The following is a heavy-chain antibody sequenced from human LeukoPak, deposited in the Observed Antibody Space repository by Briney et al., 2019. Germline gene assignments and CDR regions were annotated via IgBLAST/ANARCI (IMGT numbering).Heavy chain of an antibody. J-gene: IGHJ5*02. Sequence: SETLSLTCAVYGGSFSGYYWTWIRQPAGKGLEWIGRIYTSGSTNYNPSLKSRVTMSVDTSKNQFSLKLSSVTAADTAVYYCAREYIAAATWFDPWGQGTLVTVSS. CDR3: AREYIAAATWFDP. CDR2: IYTSGST. CDR1: GGSFSGYY. V-gene: IGHV4-4*07. D-gene: IGHD6-13*01.